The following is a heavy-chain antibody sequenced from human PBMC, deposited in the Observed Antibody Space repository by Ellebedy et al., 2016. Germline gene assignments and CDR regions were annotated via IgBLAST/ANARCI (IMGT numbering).Heavy chain of an antibody. Sequence: SVKVSXKASGGTFSSYAISWVRQAPGQGLEWMGGIIPIFGTANYAQKFQGRVTITADESTSTAYMELSSLRSEDTAVYYCATRLYSSSPLFDYWGQGTLVTVSS. J-gene: IGHJ4*02. V-gene: IGHV1-69*13. D-gene: IGHD6-6*01. CDR3: ATRLYSSSPLFDY. CDR1: GGTFSSYA. CDR2: IIPIFGTA.